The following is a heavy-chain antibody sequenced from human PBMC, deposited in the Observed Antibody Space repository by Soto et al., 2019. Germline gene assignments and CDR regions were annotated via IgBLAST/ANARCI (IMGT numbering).Heavy chain of an antibody. CDR3: ARGLVRGGFDI. Sequence: QVQLQEAGPGLVRPSQTLSLTCTVAGGSMSENDYYWSWLRQSPGQGLQWIGYIYDTWTTSYSPSLKSRVTMSADTSRNQFSLKRTSVTAADTALYFCARGLVRGGFDIWGKGTLVTV. CDR1: GGSMSENDYY. CDR2: IYDTWTT. V-gene: IGHV4-30-4*01. D-gene: IGHD3-10*02. J-gene: IGHJ3*02.